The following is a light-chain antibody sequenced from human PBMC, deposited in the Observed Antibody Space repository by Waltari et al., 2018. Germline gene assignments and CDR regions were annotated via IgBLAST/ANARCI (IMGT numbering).Light chain of an antibody. CDR1: TSDAGGFEY. CDR2: DVS. Sequence: QSALTQPDSVSGSPGQSLTISCTATTSDAGGFEYVSWYQQYPGKAPKVIIYDVSSRPSGVSNRFSGSKSGNSASLTISGLQAEDEADYYCSAFSSSTTGIFGGGTRVTVL. CDR3: SAFSSSTTGI. V-gene: IGLV2-14*01. J-gene: IGLJ2*01.